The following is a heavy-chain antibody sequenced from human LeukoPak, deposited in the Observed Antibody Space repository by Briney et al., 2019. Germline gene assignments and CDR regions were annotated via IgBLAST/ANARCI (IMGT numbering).Heavy chain of an antibody. V-gene: IGHV1-2*06. Sequence: AAVKVSCKASGYTFTGYYMHRVRPAPGQGLEWMGRINPNSGGTNYAQKFQGRVTMTRDTSISTAYMELSRLRSDDTAVYYCTRDVATTNWFDPWGQGTLVTVSS. CDR1: GYTFTGYY. D-gene: IGHD4-11*01. CDR2: INPNSGGT. J-gene: IGHJ5*02. CDR3: TRDVATTNWFDP.